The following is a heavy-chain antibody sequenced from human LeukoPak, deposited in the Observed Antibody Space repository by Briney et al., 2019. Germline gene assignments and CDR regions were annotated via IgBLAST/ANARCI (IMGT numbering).Heavy chain of an antibody. CDR3: ARHYYGSGTYYHFDY. CDR2: TSPYNGNT. CDR1: GYTFASYG. J-gene: IGHJ4*02. D-gene: IGHD3-10*01. Sequence: ASVKVSCKTSGYTFASYGISWVRQAPGQGLEWMGWTSPYNGNTNYAQKLQGRVTLTTDTSTSTAHMDLRSLRSDDTAVYYCARHYYGSGTYYHFDYWGQGALVTVSS. V-gene: IGHV1-18*01.